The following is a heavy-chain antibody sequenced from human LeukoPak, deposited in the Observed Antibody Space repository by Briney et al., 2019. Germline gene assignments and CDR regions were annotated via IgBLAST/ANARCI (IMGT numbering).Heavy chain of an antibody. CDR3: ATNLFSNAFDI. J-gene: IGHJ3*02. CDR2: FDPKDGET. V-gene: IGHV1-24*01. Sequence: ASVKVSCKVSGYTLTELSMHWVRQAPGKGLEWMGGFDPKDGETIYAQKFQGRVTMTEDTSTDTACMELSSLRSEDTAVYYCATNLFSNAFDIWGQGTMVTVSS. CDR1: GYTLTELS. D-gene: IGHD2/OR15-2a*01.